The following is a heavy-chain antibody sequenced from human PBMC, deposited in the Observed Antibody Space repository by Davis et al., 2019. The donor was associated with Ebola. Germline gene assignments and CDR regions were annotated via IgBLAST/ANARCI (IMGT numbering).Heavy chain of an antibody. CDR3: ARVVVLDYYYGMDV. J-gene: IGHJ6*02. D-gene: IGHD2-15*01. CDR2: MNPNSGNT. V-gene: IGHV1-8*01. Sequence: ASVKVSCKASGYTFSSYDIIWVRQATGHGLEWMGWMNPNSGNTGYARKLQGRVTMTRNTSISTASMELSSLRSEDTAVYYCARVVVLDYYYGMDVWGQGTTVTVS. CDR1: GYTFSSYD.